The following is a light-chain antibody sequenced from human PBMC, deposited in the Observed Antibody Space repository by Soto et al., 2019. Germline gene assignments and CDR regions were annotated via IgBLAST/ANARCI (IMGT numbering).Light chain of an antibody. CDR3: SSYTISNTLPFV. Sequence: QSVLTQPASVSGAPGQSITISCTGTRRDVGGYNYVSWYQQYPGKSPKLFIYEVTHRPSGVSNRFSGSKSGNTASLTISGLQAEDEADYYCSSYTISNTLPFVFGTGTKLTVL. CDR1: RRDVGGYNY. CDR2: EVT. J-gene: IGLJ1*01. V-gene: IGLV2-14*01.